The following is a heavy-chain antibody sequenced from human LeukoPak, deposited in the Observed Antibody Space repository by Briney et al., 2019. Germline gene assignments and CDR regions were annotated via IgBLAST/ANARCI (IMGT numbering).Heavy chain of an antibody. D-gene: IGHD5-18*01. CDR3: ENALQLYVFCGGGV. CDR2: IRYDGSNK. Sequence: GGSLRLSCAASGFTFSSYGMHWVRQAPGKGLEWVAFIRYDGSNKYYADSVKGRFTISRDNSKNTLYLQMNSLRAEDTAVYYCENALQLYVFCGGGVWGQGNRVSVSS. V-gene: IGHV3-30*02. CDR1: GFTFSSYG. J-gene: IGHJ6*02.